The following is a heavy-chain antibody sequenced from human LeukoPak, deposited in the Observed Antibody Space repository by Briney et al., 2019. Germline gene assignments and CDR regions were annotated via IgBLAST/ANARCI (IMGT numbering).Heavy chain of an antibody. J-gene: IGHJ3*02. CDR2: IYTSGST. CDR3: ARDFSGSYYSVGAFDI. D-gene: IGHD1-26*01. Sequence: SQTLSLTCTVSGGSISSGSYFWSWIRHPAGKGLEWIGRIYTSGSTNYSPSLKSRVTISVDTSRNQFSLKLSSVTAADTAVYYCARDFSGSYYSVGAFDIWGQGTMVTVSS. CDR1: GGSISSGSYF. V-gene: IGHV4-61*02.